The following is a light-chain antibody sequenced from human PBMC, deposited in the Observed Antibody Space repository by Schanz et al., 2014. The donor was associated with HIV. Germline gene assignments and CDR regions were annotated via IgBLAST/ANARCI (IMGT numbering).Light chain of an antibody. CDR1: SSDVGTYDY. CDR2: DVS. CDR3: SSKATGGRAPVV. J-gene: IGLJ2*01. V-gene: IGLV2-14*03. Sequence: QSALTQPASVSGSPGQSITISCTGTSSDVGTYDYVSWYQQHPGKAPKLMIYDVSYRPSGVSNRFSGSKSGNTASLTISGLQAEDEADYYCSSKATGGRAPVVFGGGTKLTVL.